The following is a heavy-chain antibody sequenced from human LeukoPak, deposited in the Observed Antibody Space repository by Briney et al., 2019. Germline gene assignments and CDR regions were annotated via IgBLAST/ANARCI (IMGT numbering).Heavy chain of an antibody. CDR1: GYTLTELS. CDR2: FDPEDGET. J-gene: IGHJ6*03. V-gene: IGHV1-24*01. D-gene: IGHD4-17*01. Sequence: GASVKVSCKVSGYTLTELSMHWVRQAPGKGLEWMGGFDPEDGETIYAQKFQGRVTMTEDTSTDTAYMELSSLRSEDTAVYYCATVPIRYGDFTPGYYYYMDVWGKGTTVTVSS. CDR3: ATVPIRYGDFTPGYYYYMDV.